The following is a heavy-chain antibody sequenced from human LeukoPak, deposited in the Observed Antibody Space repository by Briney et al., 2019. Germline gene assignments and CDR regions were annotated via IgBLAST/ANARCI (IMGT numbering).Heavy chain of an antibody. Sequence: SETLSLTCTVSGGSISNYYWNWIRQPPGKGLEWIGYIFYSGTTNYNPSLKSRVTISVDTSKNQFPLRLSSVTAADTAVYYCARDFSSSSSVYYYYYMDVWGKGTTVTVSS. CDR2: IFYSGTT. V-gene: IGHV4-59*12. CDR3: ARDFSSSSSVYYYYYMDV. J-gene: IGHJ6*03. D-gene: IGHD6-6*01. CDR1: GGSISNYY.